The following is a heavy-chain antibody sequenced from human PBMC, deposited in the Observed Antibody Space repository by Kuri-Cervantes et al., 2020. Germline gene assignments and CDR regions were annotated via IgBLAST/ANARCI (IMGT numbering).Heavy chain of an antibody. D-gene: IGHD6-13*01. V-gene: IGHV3-21*01. CDR1: GFTFSSYW. CDR3: ARATYSSSSEGY. Sequence: GGSLRLSCAASGFTFSSYWMSWVRQAPGKGLEWVSSISSSSSYIYYADSVKGRFTISRDNAKNSLYLQMNSLRAEDTAVYYCARATYSSSSEGYWGQGTLVTVSS. J-gene: IGHJ4*02. CDR2: ISSSSSYI.